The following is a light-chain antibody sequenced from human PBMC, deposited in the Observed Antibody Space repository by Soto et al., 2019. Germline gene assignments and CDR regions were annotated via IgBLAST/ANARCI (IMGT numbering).Light chain of an antibody. CDR2: DVS. V-gene: IGLV2-11*01. J-gene: IGLJ2*01. CDR1: ISDVGAYNY. CDR3: SSYAGSFTLEV. Sequence: QSALTQPRSVSGSPGQSVTISCTGTISDVGAYNYVSWYQQHPGKAPKLIIYDVSERPSGVPDRFSGSKSGNTASLTISGLQAEDEADYYCSSYAGSFTLEVFGGGTQLTVL.